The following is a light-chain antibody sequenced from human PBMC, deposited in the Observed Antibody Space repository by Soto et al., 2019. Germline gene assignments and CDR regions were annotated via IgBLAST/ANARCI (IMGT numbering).Light chain of an antibody. CDR3: QQYYSLPPT. Sequence: DIVMTQSPDSLAVSLGERATINCKSSQSVLYRSNTKNYLAWYQQKPGQPPNLLIYWASTRESGVPDPFSGSGSGTDITLTVSSLQAEAVAVYYCQQYYSLPPTFGQGTKVEIK. CDR2: WAS. CDR1: QSVLYRSNTKNY. J-gene: IGKJ1*01. V-gene: IGKV4-1*01.